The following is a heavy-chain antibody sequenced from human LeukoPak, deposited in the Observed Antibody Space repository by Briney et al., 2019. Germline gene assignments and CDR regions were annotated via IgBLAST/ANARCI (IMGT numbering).Heavy chain of an antibody. J-gene: IGHJ4*02. CDR2: IIPIFGTA. Sequence: GASVKVSCKASGGTFSSYAISWVRQAPGQGLEWMGGIIPIFGTANYAQKFQGRVTITADKSTSTAYMELSSLRSEDTAVYYCARMYYYDSSGSQTLDYWGQGTLVTVSS. CDR1: GGTFSSYA. D-gene: IGHD3-22*01. V-gene: IGHV1-69*06. CDR3: ARMYYYDSSGSQTLDY.